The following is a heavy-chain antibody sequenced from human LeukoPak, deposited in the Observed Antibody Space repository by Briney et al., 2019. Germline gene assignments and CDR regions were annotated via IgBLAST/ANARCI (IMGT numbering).Heavy chain of an antibody. J-gene: IGHJ4*02. V-gene: IGHV3-30*18. CDR2: ISNDGSKK. D-gene: IGHD5-18*01. CDR1: GFTFSSYG. CDR3: AKDRYSYAFEYSDS. Sequence: PGGSLRLSCAASGFTFSSYGMHWVRQAPGKGLDWVAVISNDGSKKYYADSVKGRFTISRDNSKNTLSLQVSSLRTEDTPVYYCAKDRYSYAFEYSDSWGQGTLVTVSS.